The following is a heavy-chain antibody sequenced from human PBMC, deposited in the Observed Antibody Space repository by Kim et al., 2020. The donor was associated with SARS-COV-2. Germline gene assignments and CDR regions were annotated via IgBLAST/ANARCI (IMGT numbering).Heavy chain of an antibody. J-gene: IGHJ3*02. CDR3: TTDRMLIDAFDI. CDR2: IKSKTDGGTT. D-gene: IGHD2-8*01. V-gene: IGHV3-15*01. Sequence: GGSLRLSCAASGFTFSNAWMSWVRQAPGKGLEWVGRIKSKTDGGTTDYAAPVKGRFTISRDDSKNTLYLQMNSLKTEDTAVYYCTTDRMLIDAFDIWGQGTMVTVSS. CDR1: GFTFSNAW.